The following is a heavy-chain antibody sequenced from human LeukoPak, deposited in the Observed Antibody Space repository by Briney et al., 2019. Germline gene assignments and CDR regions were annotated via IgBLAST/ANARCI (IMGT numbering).Heavy chain of an antibody. D-gene: IGHD3-22*01. J-gene: IGHJ4*02. CDR3: ARGSDSYYYDSSGYYHY. CDR1: GFTFSSYW. V-gene: IGHV3-74*01. CDR2: INSDGSST. Sequence: GGSLRLSCAASGFTFSSYWMHWVRQAPGKGLVWVSRINSDGSSTSYADSVKGRFTISRDSAKNTLYLQMNSLRAEDTAVYYCARGSDSYYYDSSGYYHYWGQGTLVTVSS.